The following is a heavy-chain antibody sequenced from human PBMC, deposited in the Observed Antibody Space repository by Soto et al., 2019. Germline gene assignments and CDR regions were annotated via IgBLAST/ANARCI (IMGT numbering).Heavy chain of an antibody. V-gene: IGHV3-23*01. Sequence: GGSLRLSCAASGFTFSSYAMSWVRQAPGKGLEWVSAISGSGGSTYYADSVKGRFTISRDNSKKTLYLQMNSLRAEDAAVYYCAAQEWGEQSLAEYYFDYWGQGTLVTVSS. CDR1: GFTFSSYA. D-gene: IGHD6-19*01. CDR2: ISGSGGST. J-gene: IGHJ4*02. CDR3: AAQEWGEQSLAEYYFDY.